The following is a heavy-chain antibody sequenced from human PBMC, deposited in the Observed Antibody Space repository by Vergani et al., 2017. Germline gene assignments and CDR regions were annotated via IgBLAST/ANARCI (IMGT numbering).Heavy chain of an antibody. CDR3: AREYSSTSGRAFDF. D-gene: IGHD2-2*01. Sequence: QLVESGGGWVQPGGSLRLSCVVSGFDFSSYTMNWVRQAPGKGLEWVSFVSTVTKSQSYAESVKGRFTISIDSAKNSLYLQMDRLRAEDTAVYYCAREYSSTSGRAFDFWGRGTKVTVSS. CDR2: VSTVTKSQ. CDR1: GFDFSSYT. V-gene: IGHV3-48*01. J-gene: IGHJ3*01.